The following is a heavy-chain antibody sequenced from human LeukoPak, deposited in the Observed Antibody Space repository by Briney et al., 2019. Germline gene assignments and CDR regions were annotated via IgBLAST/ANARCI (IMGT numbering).Heavy chain of an antibody. CDR3: ARQYYDFWSGYPRQTYYFDY. Sequence: GESLQISCKGLGYSFSSYSIGWVRQMPGKGLEWMGIIYPDASDTRYSPSFQGQVTISADKSFSTAYLQWSSLKASDTAMYYCARQYYDFWSGYPRQTYYFDYWGQGTLATVSS. CDR1: GYSFSSYS. V-gene: IGHV5-51*01. D-gene: IGHD3-3*01. CDR2: IYPDASDT. J-gene: IGHJ4*02.